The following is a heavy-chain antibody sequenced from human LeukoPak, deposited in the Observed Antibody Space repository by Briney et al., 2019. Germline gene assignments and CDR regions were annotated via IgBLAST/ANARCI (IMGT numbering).Heavy chain of an antibody. CDR3: AKGIVGATRGIDY. V-gene: IGHV3-23*01. CDR1: GFTFSSYG. D-gene: IGHD1-26*01. J-gene: IGHJ4*02. Sequence: GGSLRLSCAASGFTFSSYGMSWVRQAPGKGLEWVSAISGSGGSTYYADSVKGRFTISRGNSKNTLYLQMNSLRAEDTAVYYCAKGIVGATRGIDYWGQGTLVTVSS. CDR2: ISGSGGST.